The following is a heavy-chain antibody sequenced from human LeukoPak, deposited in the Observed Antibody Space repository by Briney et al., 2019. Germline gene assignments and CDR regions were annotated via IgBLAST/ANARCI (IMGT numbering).Heavy chain of an antibody. Sequence: ASVKVSCKASGGTFSSYAISWVRQAPGQGLEWMGWIKPNSGDTRYAKKFQGRVTMTRDTSINTAYMELSSLRSDDTAMYYCARDRAAVAGQYFFDYWGQGALVTVSS. CDR2: IKPNSGDT. CDR1: GGTFSSYA. CDR3: ARDRAAVAGQYFFDY. J-gene: IGHJ4*02. V-gene: IGHV1-2*02. D-gene: IGHD6-19*01.